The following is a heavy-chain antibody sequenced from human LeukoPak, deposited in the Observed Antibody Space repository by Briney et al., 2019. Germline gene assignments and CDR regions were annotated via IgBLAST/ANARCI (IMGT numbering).Heavy chain of an antibody. D-gene: IGHD4-23*01. CDR1: GYTFTGYF. J-gene: IGHJ6*03. CDR3: ARGQIGAPTTTVVTTTYYYYMDV. CDR2: INPNNGGT. Sequence: GASVKVSCKASGYTFTGYFIHWVRQAPGQGLEWMGWINPNNGGTKYAQKFQDRVTMTRDTSISTAYMELSRLRSDDTAVYYCARGQIGAPTTTVVTTTYYYYMDVWGKGTTVTISS. V-gene: IGHV1-2*02.